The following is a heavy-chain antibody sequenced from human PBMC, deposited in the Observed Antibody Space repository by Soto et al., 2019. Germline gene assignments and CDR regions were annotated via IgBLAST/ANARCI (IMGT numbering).Heavy chain of an antibody. J-gene: IGHJ4*02. Sequence: QVQLVQSGAEVKKPGASVKVSCKASGYTFTSYYMHWVRQAPGQGLEWMGIINPSGGSTSYAQKVLGRXXVXRXXCASTVYRELSSLRSEDTAVYYCARAEWNYAPFDYWGQGTLVTVSA. CDR2: INPSGGST. V-gene: IGHV1-46*01. D-gene: IGHD1-7*01. CDR3: ARAEWNYAPFDY. CDR1: GYTFTSYY.